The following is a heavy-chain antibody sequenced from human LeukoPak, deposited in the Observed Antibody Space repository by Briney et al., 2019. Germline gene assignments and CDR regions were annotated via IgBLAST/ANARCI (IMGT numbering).Heavy chain of an antibody. D-gene: IGHD4-11*01. CDR2: ISASGTST. Sequence: GGSLRLSCAGSGFTFTSYAMSWVRQAPGKGLEWVSAISASGTSTYYADSVKGRFTISRDNSKNTLYLQMNSLRAEDTAVYYCARDPGRLMTTVPTLNYYYYGMDVWGQGTTVTVSS. CDR3: ARDPGRLMTTVPTLNYYYYGMDV. J-gene: IGHJ6*02. CDR1: GFTFTSYA. V-gene: IGHV3-23*01.